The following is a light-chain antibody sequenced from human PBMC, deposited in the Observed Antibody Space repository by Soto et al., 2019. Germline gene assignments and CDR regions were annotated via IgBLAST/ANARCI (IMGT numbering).Light chain of an antibody. CDR1: QNIVNY. V-gene: IGKV1-27*01. J-gene: IGKJ4*01. CDR2: AAS. CDR3: QKYNSALLS. Sequence: DIQMTQSPSSLSASVGDRVTITCRASQNIVNYLAWYQQKLGKPPKLLIYAASTLQSGVPSRFSGSGSGTDFTLTISSLQPEDVATYYCQKYNSALLSFGGGTKVEIK.